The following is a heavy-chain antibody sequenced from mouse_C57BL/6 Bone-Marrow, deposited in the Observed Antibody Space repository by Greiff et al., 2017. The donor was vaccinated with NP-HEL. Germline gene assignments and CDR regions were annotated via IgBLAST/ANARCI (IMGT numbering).Heavy chain of an antibody. Sequence: VMLVESGAELARPGASVKLSCKASGYTFTSYGISWVKQRTGQGLEWIGEIYPRSGNTYYNEKFKGKATLTADKSSSTAYMELRSLTSEDSAVYFCARELPMSFDYWGQGTTLTVSS. V-gene: IGHV1-81*01. J-gene: IGHJ2*01. CDR3: ARELPMSFDY. CDR2: IYPRSGNT. D-gene: IGHD2-3*01. CDR1: GYTFTSYG.